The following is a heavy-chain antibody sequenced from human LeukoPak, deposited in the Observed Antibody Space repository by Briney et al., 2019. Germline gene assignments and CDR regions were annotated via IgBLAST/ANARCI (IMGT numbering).Heavy chain of an antibody. CDR3: ARRPWAQYSSGWYADY. V-gene: IGHV3-11*04. CDR2: ISSSGSTI. J-gene: IGHJ4*02. CDR1: GFTFSDYY. D-gene: IGHD6-19*01. Sequence: GGSLRLSCAASGFTFSDYYMSWIRQAPGRGLEWVSYISSSGSTIYYADSVKGRFTISRDNAKNSLYLQMNSLRAEDTAVYYCARRPWAQYSSGWYADYWGQGTLVTVSS.